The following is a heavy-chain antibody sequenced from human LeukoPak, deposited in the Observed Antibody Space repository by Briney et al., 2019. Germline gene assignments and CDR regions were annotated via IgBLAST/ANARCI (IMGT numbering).Heavy chain of an antibody. Sequence: SQTLSLTCAVSGGSISSGGYSWSWIRQPPGKGLEWIGYIYHSGSTYYNPSLKSRVTISVDRSKNQFSLKLSSVTAADTAVYYCVRDAGDYGRDVWGKGTTVTVSS. D-gene: IGHD4-17*01. V-gene: IGHV4-30-2*01. CDR3: VRDAGDYGRDV. CDR2: IYHSGST. CDR1: GGSISSGGYS. J-gene: IGHJ6*04.